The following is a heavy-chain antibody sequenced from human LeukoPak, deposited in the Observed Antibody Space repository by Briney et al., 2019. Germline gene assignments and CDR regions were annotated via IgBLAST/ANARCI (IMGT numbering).Heavy chain of an antibody. CDR2: IHWNGGKT. V-gene: IGHV3-20*04. J-gene: IGHJ3*02. D-gene: IGHD3-3*01. Sequence: GGSLRLSCAVSGIIFEDYGMSWVRQCPGEGLEWVSGIHWNGGKTGYADSVKGRFTISRHNAKNALYLQMNSLSADDTALYYCARGLGVVTPGGDAFDIWGQGTMVTVSS. CDR1: GIIFEDYG. CDR3: ARGLGVVTPGGDAFDI.